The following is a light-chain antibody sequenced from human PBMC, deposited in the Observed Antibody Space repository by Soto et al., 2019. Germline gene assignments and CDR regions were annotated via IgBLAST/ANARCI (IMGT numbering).Light chain of an antibody. CDR1: SSNVGTYDL. V-gene: IGLV2-23*01. CDR3: CSFAVGAALV. CDR2: EGT. Sequence: QSALTQPASVSASPGQSITISCTGTSSNVGTYDLVSWYQHHPDKAPKLIIYEGTKRPSGISSRFPGSKSGNTASLTISGLQAEGDADYYCCSFAVGAALVFGGGTKLTVL. J-gene: IGLJ2*01.